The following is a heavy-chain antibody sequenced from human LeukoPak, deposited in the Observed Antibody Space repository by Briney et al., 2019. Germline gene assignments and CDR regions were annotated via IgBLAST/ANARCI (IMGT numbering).Heavy chain of an antibody. J-gene: IGHJ4*02. CDR2: IIPILGIA. CDR3: ASGIRYYYDSSGSDFDY. Sequence: ASVKVSCKASGGTFSSYAISWVRPAPGQGLEWMGRIIPILGIANYAQKFQGRVTITADKSTSTAYMELSSLRSEDTAVYYCASGIRYYYDSSGSDFDYWGQGTLVTVSS. V-gene: IGHV1-69*04. CDR1: GGTFSSYA. D-gene: IGHD3-22*01.